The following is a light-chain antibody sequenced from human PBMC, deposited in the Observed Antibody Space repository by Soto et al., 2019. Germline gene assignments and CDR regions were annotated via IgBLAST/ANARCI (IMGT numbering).Light chain of an antibody. Sequence: EIVMTQSPVTLSVSPGERATLSCRASQSVNSNLAWYQQKPGQAPRLFMYGASTRATGIPARFSGSGSGTEFTLTISSLQSEDFAVYYCQQYNTWPYTFGQGTKLEIK. CDR1: QSVNSN. V-gene: IGKV3-15*01. CDR3: QQYNTWPYT. J-gene: IGKJ2*01. CDR2: GAS.